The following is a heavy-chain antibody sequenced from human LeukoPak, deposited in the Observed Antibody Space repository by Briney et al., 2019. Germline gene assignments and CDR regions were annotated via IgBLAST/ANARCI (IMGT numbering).Heavy chain of an antibody. J-gene: IGHJ3*02. Sequence: SVTLSLTCTVSGGSVSIGTYYWSCIRQPPGKGLEWIGYIYYSGSTNYNPSLKSRVTISVDKSKNQFSLKLSSVTAADTAVYYCARIFYGSGTGDAFDIWGQGTMVTVSS. D-gene: IGHD3-10*01. CDR2: IYYSGST. CDR3: ARIFYGSGTGDAFDI. CDR1: GGSVSIGTYY. V-gene: IGHV4-61*01.